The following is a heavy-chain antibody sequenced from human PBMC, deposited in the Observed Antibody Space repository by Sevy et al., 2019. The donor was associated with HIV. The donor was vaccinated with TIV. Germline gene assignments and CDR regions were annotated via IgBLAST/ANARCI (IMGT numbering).Heavy chain of an antibody. Sequence: GGSLRLSCAASGFTFSSYNMNWVRQAPGKGLEWVSSISSSSNYINYADSIKGRFTSSRDKAKNSLCLQVNSLRADDTAVYYCARVVAYCSGGSCFPGYYYGMDVWGPGTTVTASS. J-gene: IGHJ6*02. CDR2: ISSSSNYI. V-gene: IGHV3-21*01. D-gene: IGHD2-15*01. CDR3: ARVVAYCSGGSCFPGYYYGMDV. CDR1: GFTFSSYN.